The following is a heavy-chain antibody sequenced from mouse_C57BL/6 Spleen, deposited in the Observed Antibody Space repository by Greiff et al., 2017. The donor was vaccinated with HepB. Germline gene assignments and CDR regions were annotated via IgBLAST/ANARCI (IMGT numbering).Heavy chain of an antibody. D-gene: IGHD2-3*01. CDR2: IHPNSGST. Sequence: QVQLQQPGAELVKPGASVKLSCKASGYTFTSYWMHWVKQRPGQGLEWIGMIHPNSGSTNYNEKFKSKATLTVDKSSSTAYMQLSSLTSEDSAVYNCAPIYDGYHWYFDVWGTGTTVTVSS. J-gene: IGHJ1*03. CDR3: APIYDGYHWYFDV. CDR1: GYTFTSYW. V-gene: IGHV1-64*01.